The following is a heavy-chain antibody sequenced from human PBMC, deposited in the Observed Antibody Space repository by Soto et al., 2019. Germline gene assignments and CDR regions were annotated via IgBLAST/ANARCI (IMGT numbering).Heavy chain of an antibody. CDR2: IYYSGST. CDR3: ARVSRLPGTDPSWDY. Sequence: SETLSLTCTVSGGSISSYYWSWIRQPPGKGLEWIGYIYYSGSTNYNPSLKSRVTISVDTSKNQFSLKLSSVTAADTAVYYCARVSRLPGTDPSWDYWGQGTLVTVSS. V-gene: IGHV4-59*01. D-gene: IGHD1-1*01. J-gene: IGHJ4*02. CDR1: GGSISSYY.